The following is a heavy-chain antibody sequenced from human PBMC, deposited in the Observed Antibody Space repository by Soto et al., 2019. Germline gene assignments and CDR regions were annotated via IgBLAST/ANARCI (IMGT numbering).Heavy chain of an antibody. CDR1: GFTFSSYS. CDR3: ARDPPYPWLVSPPSWKFDY. Sequence: NPGGSLRLSCAASGFTFSSYSMNWVRQAPGKGLEWVSSISSSSSYIYYADSVKGRFTISRDNAKNSLYLQMNSLRAEDTAVYYCARDPPYPWLVSPPSWKFDYWGQGTLVTVSS. CDR2: ISSSSSYI. D-gene: IGHD6-19*01. J-gene: IGHJ4*02. V-gene: IGHV3-21*01.